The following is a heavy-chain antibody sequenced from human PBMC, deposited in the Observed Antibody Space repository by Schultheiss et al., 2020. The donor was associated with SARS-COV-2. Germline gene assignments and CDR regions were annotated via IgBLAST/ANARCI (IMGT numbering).Heavy chain of an antibody. J-gene: IGHJ4*02. Sequence: ASVKVSCKASGYTFTGYYMHWVRQAPGQGLEWMGWINPNSGGTNYAQKVRDRVIMTRDTATSTAYMELRSLRSDDTAMYYCVRDPFYDTLTGYKRAGDHFDSWGQGTLVTVSS. V-gene: IGHV1-2*02. CDR3: VRDPFYDTLTGYKRAGDHFDS. D-gene: IGHD3-9*01. CDR2: INPNSGGT. CDR1: GYTFTGYY.